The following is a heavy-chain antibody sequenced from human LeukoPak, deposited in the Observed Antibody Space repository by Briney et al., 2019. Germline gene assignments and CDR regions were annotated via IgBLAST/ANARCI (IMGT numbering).Heavy chain of an antibody. Sequence: GGSLRLSCAASGFTFSAYAMSWVRQTPGKGLEWVSSISVSSSYIYYADSLKGRFTISRDNAKHSLYLQMNSLRADDTAVYYCARDRNYLAPSYYYYSMDVWGQGTTVTVSS. D-gene: IGHD5-24*01. J-gene: IGHJ6*02. V-gene: IGHV3-21*01. CDR3: ARDRNYLAPSYYYYSMDV. CDR2: ISVSSSYI. CDR1: GFTFSAYA.